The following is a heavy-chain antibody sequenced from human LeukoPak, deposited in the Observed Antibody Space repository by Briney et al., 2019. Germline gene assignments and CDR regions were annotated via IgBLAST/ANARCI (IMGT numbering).Heavy chain of an antibody. V-gene: IGHV1-69*05. CDR2: IIPIFGTA. Sequence: SVKVSCKASGGTFSSYAISWVRQAPGQGLEWMGGIIPIFGTANYAQKFQGRVTITTDESTSTAYMELSSLRSEDTAVYYCAGVGATKVDYYYYMDVWGKGTTVTVSS. CDR3: AGVGATKVDYYYYMDV. D-gene: IGHD1-26*01. J-gene: IGHJ6*03. CDR1: GGTFSSYA.